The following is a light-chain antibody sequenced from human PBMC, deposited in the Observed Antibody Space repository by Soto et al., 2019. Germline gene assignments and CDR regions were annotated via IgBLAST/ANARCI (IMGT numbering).Light chain of an antibody. J-gene: IGKJ5*01. V-gene: IGKV3D-20*02. CDR3: QQRSNWPPFT. Sequence: EIVLTRSPVTLSLSPGESATLSCRASQSVSSSYLAWYQQKPGRAPRLLIYDASNRATDIPARFSGSGSGTDFTLTISSLEPEDFAVYHCQQRSNWPPFTFGQATRLEIK. CDR1: QSVSSSY. CDR2: DAS.